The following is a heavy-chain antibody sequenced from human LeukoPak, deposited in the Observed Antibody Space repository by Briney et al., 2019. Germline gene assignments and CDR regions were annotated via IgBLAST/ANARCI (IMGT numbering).Heavy chain of an antibody. J-gene: IGHJ4*02. Sequence: ASVKVSCKASGYTFTSYGISWVRQAPGQGLEWMGWINPNSGGTNYAQKFQGWVTMTRDTSISTAYMELSRLRSDDTAVYYCARDVGYCTNGVCQGLFDYWGQGTLVTVPS. V-gene: IGHV1-2*04. CDR3: ARDVGYCTNGVCQGLFDY. CDR2: INPNSGGT. CDR1: GYTFTSYG. D-gene: IGHD2-8*01.